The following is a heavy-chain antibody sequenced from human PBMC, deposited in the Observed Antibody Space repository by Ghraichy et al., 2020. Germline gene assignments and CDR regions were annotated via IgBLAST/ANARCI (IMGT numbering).Heavy chain of an antibody. CDR2: TYYRSKWYN. CDR1: GDSVSSNSAA. J-gene: IGHJ4*02. D-gene: IGHD6-13*01. CDR3: AREISSSWPTSNTKNFDY. V-gene: IGHV6-1*01. Sequence: LSLTCAISGDSVSSNSAAWNWIRQSPSRGLEWLGRTYYRSKWYNDYAVSVKSRITINPDTSKNQFSLQLNSVTPEDTAVYYCAREISSSWPTSNTKNFDYWGQGTLVTVSS.